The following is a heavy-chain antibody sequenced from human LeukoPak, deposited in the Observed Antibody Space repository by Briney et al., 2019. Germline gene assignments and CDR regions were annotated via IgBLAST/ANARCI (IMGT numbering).Heavy chain of an antibody. V-gene: IGHV5-51*01. CDR2: IWPSDSDT. CDR1: GYSFTSYW. D-gene: IGHD6-19*01. CDR3: ATYSSGWYYSFDI. J-gene: IGHJ3*02. Sequence: GESLKISCKGSGYSFTSYWIGWMRQMPGEGLEWMGIIWPSDSDTRYSPSFQGQVTISADKSISTAYLQWSSLKASDTAMYYCATYSSGWYYSFDIWGQGTMVTVSS.